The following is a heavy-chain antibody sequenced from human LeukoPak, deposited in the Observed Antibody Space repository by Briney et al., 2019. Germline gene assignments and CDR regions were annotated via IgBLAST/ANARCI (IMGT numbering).Heavy chain of an antibody. J-gene: IGHJ4*02. D-gene: IGHD2-2*01. CDR1: GGSFSGYY. Sequence: PSETLSLTCAVYGGSFSGYYWSWIRQPPGKGLEWIGEINHSGSTNYNPSLKSRVTISADTSKNQFSLKLSSVTAADTAVYYCARGPEDIVVVLTPGPLFDWGQGTLVTVSS. CDR3: ARGPEDIVVVLTPGPLFD. V-gene: IGHV4-34*01. CDR2: INHSGST.